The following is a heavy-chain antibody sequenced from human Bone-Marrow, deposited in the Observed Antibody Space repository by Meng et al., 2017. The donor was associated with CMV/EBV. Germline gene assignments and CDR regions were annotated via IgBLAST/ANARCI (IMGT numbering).Heavy chain of an antibody. CDR1: RFTFSSYS. V-gene: IGHV3-48*04. J-gene: IGHJ4*02. CDR3: PRLGWSSYDY. CDR2: ISSSSSTI. Sequence: GGSLSLSCAASRFTFSSYSMNWVRQAPGKGLEWVSYISSSSSTIYYADSVKGRFTISRDNAKNSLYLQMNSLRAEDTAVYYCPRLGWSSYDYWGQVTLVTFSS. D-gene: IGHD2-15*01.